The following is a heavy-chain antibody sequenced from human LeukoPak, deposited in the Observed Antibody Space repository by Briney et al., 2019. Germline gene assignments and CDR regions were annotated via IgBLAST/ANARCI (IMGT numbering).Heavy chain of an antibody. D-gene: IGHD2/OR15-2a*01. J-gene: IGHJ5*02. CDR3: ARASIVSWFDP. CDR2: IYYSGST. V-gene: IGHV4-39*07. Sequence: SETLSLTCTVSGGSISSYYWGWIRQPPGKGLEWIGSIYYSGSTYYNPSLKSRVTISVDTSKNQFSLELSSVTAADTAVYYCARASIVSWFDPWGQGTLVTVSS. CDR1: GGSISSYY.